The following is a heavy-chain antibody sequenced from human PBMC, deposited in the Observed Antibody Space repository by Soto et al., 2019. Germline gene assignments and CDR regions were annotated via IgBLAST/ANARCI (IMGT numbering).Heavy chain of an antibody. J-gene: IGHJ5*02. Sequence: ASVKVSCKASGYTFTSYAMHWVRQAPGQRLEWMGWINAGNGNTKYSQKFQGRVTITRDTSASTAYMELSSLRSEDTAVYYCARAKGGYYSGWFDPWGQGTLVTVSS. CDR1: GYTFTSYA. CDR3: ARAKGGYYSGWFDP. V-gene: IGHV1-3*01. CDR2: INAGNGNT. D-gene: IGHD3-22*01.